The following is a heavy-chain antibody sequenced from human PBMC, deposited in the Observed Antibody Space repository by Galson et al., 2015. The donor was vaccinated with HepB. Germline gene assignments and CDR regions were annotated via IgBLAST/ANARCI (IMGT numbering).Heavy chain of an antibody. D-gene: IGHD6-6*01. J-gene: IGHJ4*02. CDR2: ISSSSSYT. CDR3: ARMSSSVDY. Sequence: SLRLSCAASGFTSSDYYMSWIRQAPGKGLEWVSYISSSSSYTNYADSVKGRFTISRDNAKNSLYLQMNSLRAEDTAVYYCARMSSSVDYWGQGTLVTVSS. V-gene: IGHV3-11*06. CDR1: GFTSSDYY.